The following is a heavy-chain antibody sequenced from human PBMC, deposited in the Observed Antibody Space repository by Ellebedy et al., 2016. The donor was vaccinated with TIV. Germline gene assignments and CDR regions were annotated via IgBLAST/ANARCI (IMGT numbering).Heavy chain of an antibody. J-gene: IGHJ4*02. CDR2: ISGSGDT. CDR1: GFTFRAYA. CDR3: ASPGRDGYNRYFDN. D-gene: IGHD5-24*01. V-gene: IGHV3-23*01. Sequence: PGGSLRLSCAASGFTFRAYAMSWVRQAPGKGLDWVSLISGSGDTSYADSVKGRFTISRDNAKNMLYLQMNSLRVEDTAIYYCASPGRDGYNRYFDNWGQGTLVTVSS.